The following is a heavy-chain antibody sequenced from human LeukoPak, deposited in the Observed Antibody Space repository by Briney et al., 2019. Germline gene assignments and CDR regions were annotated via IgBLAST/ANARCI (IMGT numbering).Heavy chain of an antibody. Sequence: SVKVSCKASGGTFSSYAISWVRQAPGQGLEWMGGIIPLFGTANYAQKFQGRVTITADESTSTAYMELSSLRSEDTAVYYCARSQWLSQTTYYYYYMDVWGKGTTVTVSS. J-gene: IGHJ6*03. CDR3: ARSQWLSQTTYYYYYMDV. D-gene: IGHD3-22*01. CDR1: GGTFSSYA. V-gene: IGHV1-69*13. CDR2: IIPLFGTA.